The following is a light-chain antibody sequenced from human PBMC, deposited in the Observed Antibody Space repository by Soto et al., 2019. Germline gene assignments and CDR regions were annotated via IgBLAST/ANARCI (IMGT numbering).Light chain of an antibody. CDR2: DAS. Sequence: EIVFTQSPATLSLSPGERATLSCRASQSINRHLAWYQQKPGQAPRLVILDASDRATGIPARFSGSGSGTDFTLTISSLEPEEFAGYYCQQRSNWPPVTFGGGTKVDIK. CDR1: QSINRH. V-gene: IGKV3-11*01. CDR3: QQRSNWPPVT. J-gene: IGKJ4*01.